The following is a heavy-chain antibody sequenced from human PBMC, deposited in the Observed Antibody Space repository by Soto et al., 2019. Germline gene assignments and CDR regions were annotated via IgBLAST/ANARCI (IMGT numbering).Heavy chain of an antibody. D-gene: IGHD5-12*01. CDR2: IIPLYGTT. CDR3: AKDGGDIVSFH. V-gene: IGHV1-69*12. Sequence: QVQLVQSGAAEKKPGSSVKVSCKISGDTFSSYAVHWVRQAPRQGLEWMGGIIPLYGTTNYAQKFQGRVTITADESTTTAYMELTSLKSDDTAIYYCAKDGGDIVSFHWGQGTLVTVPS. J-gene: IGHJ4*02. CDR1: GDTFSSYA.